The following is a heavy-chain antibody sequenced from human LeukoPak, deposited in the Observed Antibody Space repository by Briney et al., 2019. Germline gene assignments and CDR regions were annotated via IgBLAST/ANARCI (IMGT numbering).Heavy chain of an antibody. V-gene: IGHV3-23*01. CDR1: GFSFGDYA. Sequence: GGSLRLSCTASGFSFGDYAVSWFRQAPGKGLEWVSAISGSGGSTYYADSVKGRFTISRDNSKNTLYLQMNSLRAEDTAVYYCAKEGFGGSYFDYWGQGTLVTVSS. D-gene: IGHD3-10*01. CDR3: AKEGFGGSYFDY. CDR2: ISGSGGST. J-gene: IGHJ4*02.